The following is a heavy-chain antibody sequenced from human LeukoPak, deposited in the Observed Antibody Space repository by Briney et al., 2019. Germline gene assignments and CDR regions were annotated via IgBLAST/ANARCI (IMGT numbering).Heavy chain of an antibody. D-gene: IGHD6-19*01. CDR3: ARFLSYGSGWYDWFDP. CDR1: GGSISSYY. V-gene: IGHV4-59*01. J-gene: IGHJ5*02. Sequence: SETLSLTCTVSGGSISSYYWSWIRQPPGKGLEWIGYIYYSGSTNYNPSLKSRVTISVDTSKNQFSLKLSSVTAADTAVYYCARFLSYGSGWYDWFDPWGQGTLVTVSS. CDR2: IYYSGST.